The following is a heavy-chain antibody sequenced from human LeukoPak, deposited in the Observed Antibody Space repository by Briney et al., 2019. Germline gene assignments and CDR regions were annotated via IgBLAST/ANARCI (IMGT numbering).Heavy chain of an antibody. CDR3: ARVPTGGYYDY. Sequence: SETLSLTGTVSGGSISSGSYYWSWIRQPAGKGLEWIGRIFISGSTNYNPSLTSRVTISLDTSRNLFSLKLSSVTAADTAVYYCARVPTGGYYDYWGQGTLVTVSS. J-gene: IGHJ4*02. D-gene: IGHD3-22*01. CDR2: IFISGST. CDR1: GGSISSGSYY. V-gene: IGHV4-61*02.